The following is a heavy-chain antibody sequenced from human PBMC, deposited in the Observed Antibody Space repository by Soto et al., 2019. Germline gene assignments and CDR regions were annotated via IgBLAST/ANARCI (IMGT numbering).Heavy chain of an antibody. V-gene: IGHV3-21*01. J-gene: IGHJ4*02. CDR1: GFTFSSYS. Sequence: PGGSLRLSCAASGFTFSSYSMNWVRHAPGKGLEWVSSISTSSNYIYYADSVKGRFTISRDNAKNSLYLQMNSLRAEDTAVYYCASLKCSSTSCPSDYWGQGTLVTVSS. D-gene: IGHD2-2*01. CDR2: ISTSSNYI. CDR3: ASLKCSSTSCPSDY.